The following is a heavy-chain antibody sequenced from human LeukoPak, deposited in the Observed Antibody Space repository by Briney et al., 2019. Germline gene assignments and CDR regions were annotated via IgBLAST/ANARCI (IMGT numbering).Heavy chain of an antibody. J-gene: IGHJ4*02. CDR2: IYYSGST. CDR3: AREYDYVWGSYRYRYFDY. V-gene: IGHV4-59*01. CDR1: GGSFSGYY. D-gene: IGHD3-16*02. Sequence: SETLSLTCAVYGGSFSGYYWSWIRQPPGKGLEWIGYIYYSGSTNYNPSLKSRVTISVDTSKNQFSLKLSSVTAADTAVYYCAREYDYVWGSYRYRYFDYWGQGTLVTVSS.